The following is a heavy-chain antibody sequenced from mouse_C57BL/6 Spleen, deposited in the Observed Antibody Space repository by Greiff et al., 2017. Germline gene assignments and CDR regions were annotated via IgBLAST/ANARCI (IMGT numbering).Heavy chain of an antibody. CDR1: GYTFTDYE. CDR3: TRWGANCGSSYFAY. Sequence: QVQLQQSGAELVRPGASVTLSCKASGYTFTDYEMHWVKQTPVHGLEWIGAIDPETGGTAYNQKFKGKAILTADKSSSPAYMELRSLTSVDCAVYYCTRWGANCGSSYFAYWGQGTLVTVSA. J-gene: IGHJ3*01. V-gene: IGHV1-15*01. CDR2: IDPETGGT. D-gene: IGHD1-1*01.